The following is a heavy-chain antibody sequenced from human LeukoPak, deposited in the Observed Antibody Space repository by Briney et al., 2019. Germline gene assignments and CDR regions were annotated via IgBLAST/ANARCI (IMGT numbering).Heavy chain of an antibody. CDR2: ISGSGGST. Sequence: PGGSLRLSCAASGFTFSSYAMSWVRQAPGKGLEWVSAISGSGGSTYYADSVKGRFTISRDNSKNTLYLQMNSLRAEDTAVYYCAKEGSSSHPPPNWFDPWGQGTLVTVSS. D-gene: IGHD6-13*01. CDR1: GFTFSSYA. J-gene: IGHJ5*02. CDR3: AKEGSSSHPPPNWFDP. V-gene: IGHV3-23*01.